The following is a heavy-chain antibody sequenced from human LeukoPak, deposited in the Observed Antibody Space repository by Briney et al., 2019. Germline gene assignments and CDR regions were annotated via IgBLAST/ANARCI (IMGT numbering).Heavy chain of an antibody. D-gene: IGHD4-17*01. CDR1: GYSISSCYY. Sequence: SETLSHTCAVSGYSISSCYYWGWIRQPPGKVLEWIGSIYHSGSTYYNPSLKSRVTISVDTSKNQFSLKLSSVTAADTAVYHCARLYTVTTWVDVWGKGTTVTVSS. CDR3: ARLYTVTTWVDV. J-gene: IGHJ6*04. CDR2: IYHSGST. V-gene: IGHV4-38-2*01.